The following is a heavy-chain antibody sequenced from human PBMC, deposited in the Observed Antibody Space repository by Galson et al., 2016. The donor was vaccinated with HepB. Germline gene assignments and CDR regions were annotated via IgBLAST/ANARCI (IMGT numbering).Heavy chain of an antibody. CDR3: AKDGRIYCSSASCHDHFHY. CDR2: ISYDGNKQ. CDR1: GFSFSSYG. V-gene: IGHV3-30*18. J-gene: IGHJ4*02. D-gene: IGHD2-2*01. Sequence: SLRPSCAASGFSFSSYGMHWVRQAPGKGLGWVSVISYDGNKQYFAASVKGRFTISRDNSKKTLYLQMNSLRAEDTAVYYCAKDGRIYCSSASCHDHFHYWGQGTLVTVSS.